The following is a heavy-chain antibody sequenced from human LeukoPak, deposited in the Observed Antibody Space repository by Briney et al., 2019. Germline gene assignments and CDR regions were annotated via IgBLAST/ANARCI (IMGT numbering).Heavy chain of an antibody. D-gene: IGHD5-12*01. CDR1: GFTFSSYW. Sequence: PGGSLRLSCAASGFTFSSYWMSWVRQAPGKGLEWVANIKQDGSEKYYVDSEKGRFTISRDNAKNSLYLQMNSLRAEDTAVYYCARVRVDIVATVNYYYYYGMDVWGQGTTVTVSS. CDR3: ARVRVDIVATVNYYYYYGMDV. CDR2: IKQDGSEK. J-gene: IGHJ6*02. V-gene: IGHV3-7*01.